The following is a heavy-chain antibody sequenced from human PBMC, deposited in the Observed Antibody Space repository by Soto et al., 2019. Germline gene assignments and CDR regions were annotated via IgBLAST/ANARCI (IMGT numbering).Heavy chain of an antibody. J-gene: IGHJ4*02. CDR1: GYTFTNYG. Sequence: GASVKVSCKAAGYTFTNYGISWMRQAPGQGLEWMGWISAYNGNTGYAQKFQGRVTMTRNTSISTAYMELSSLRSEDMAVYYCARERTVAGNDYWGQGTLVTVSS. V-gene: IGHV1-8*01. CDR2: ISAYNGNT. D-gene: IGHD6-19*01. CDR3: ARERTVAGNDY.